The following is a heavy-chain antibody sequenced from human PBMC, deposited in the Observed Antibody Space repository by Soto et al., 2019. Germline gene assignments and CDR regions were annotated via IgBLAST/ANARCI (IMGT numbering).Heavy chain of an antibody. CDR2: IWYDGSNK. CDR1: GFTFSSYG. Sequence: GGSLRLSCAASGFTFSSYGMHWVRQAPGKGLEWVAVIWYDGSNKYYADSVKGRFTISRDNSKNTLYLQMNSLRAEDTAVYYCARDGPFLWSGYSYYFDYWGQGTLVTVSS. CDR3: ARDGPFLWSGYSYYFDY. V-gene: IGHV3-33*01. J-gene: IGHJ4*02. D-gene: IGHD3-3*01.